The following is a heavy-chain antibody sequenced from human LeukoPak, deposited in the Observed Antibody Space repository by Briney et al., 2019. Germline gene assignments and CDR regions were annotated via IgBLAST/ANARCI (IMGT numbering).Heavy chain of an antibody. V-gene: IGHV4-31*03. D-gene: IGHD3-3*01. Sequence: SETLSLTCTVSGGSISSGGYYWSWIRQHPGKGLEWIGYIYYSGSTYYNPPLKSRVTISVDTSKNQFSLKLSSVTAADTAVYYCARSGARGLRFLEWLFDYWGQGTLVTVSS. CDR2: IYYSGST. CDR1: GGSISSGGYY. J-gene: IGHJ4*02. CDR3: ARSGARGLRFLEWLFDY.